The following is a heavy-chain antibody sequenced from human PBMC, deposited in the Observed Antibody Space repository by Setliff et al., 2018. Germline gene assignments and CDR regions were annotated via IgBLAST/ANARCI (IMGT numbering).Heavy chain of an antibody. J-gene: IGHJ4*02. V-gene: IGHV3-33*06. CDR2: IWYDGSNK. CDR3: AKATSLVITLQYFDY. Sequence: SLRLSCAASGFTFSSYGMHWVRQAPGKGLEWVALIWYDGSNKYYADSVKGRFTISRDNSKNTLYLQMNSLRAEDTAVYYCAKATSLVITLQYFDYWGQGTRVTVSS. D-gene: IGHD3-22*01. CDR1: GFTFSSYG.